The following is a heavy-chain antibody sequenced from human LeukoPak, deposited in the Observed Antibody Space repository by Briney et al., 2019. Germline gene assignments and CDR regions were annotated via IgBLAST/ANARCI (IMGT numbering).Heavy chain of an antibody. V-gene: IGHV1-2*02. CDR2: INPNSGGT. D-gene: IGHD4-11*01. CDR1: GYTFTGYY. Sequence: ASVKVSCKASGYTFTGYYMHWVRQAPGQGLEWMGWINPNSGGTNYAQKFQGRVTMTRDTSISTAHMELSRLRSDDTAVYYCARELLVTTQPFDYWGQGTLVTVSS. J-gene: IGHJ4*02. CDR3: ARELLVTTQPFDY.